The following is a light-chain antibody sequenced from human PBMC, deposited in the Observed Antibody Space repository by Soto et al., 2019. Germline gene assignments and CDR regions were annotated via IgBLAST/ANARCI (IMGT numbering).Light chain of an antibody. CDR1: QSVLYSANNKTY. CDR3: QQYYTTPPYT. V-gene: IGKV4-1*01. Sequence: DIVMTQSPDSLAVSLGERATINCKSSQSVLYSANNKTYLAWYQQKPGQPPKLLIYWASTRESGVPDRFSGSGSGTDFTLTINSLQAEDVAVYYCQQYYTTPPYTFGQGTKLEIK. CDR2: WAS. J-gene: IGKJ2*01.